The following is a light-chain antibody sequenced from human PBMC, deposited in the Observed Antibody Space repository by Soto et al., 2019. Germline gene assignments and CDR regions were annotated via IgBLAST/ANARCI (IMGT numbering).Light chain of an antibody. J-gene: IGKJ3*01. CDR1: QGISNS. Sequence: DIQMTQSPSSLSASVGDTVTITCRARQGISNSLAWFQQKPGRVPQFLIYAASTFQPGVPPRFSVSGSGTDFTLTISSLQPEDVATYYCQDYNSSPLTFGPGTRVDIK. CDR3: QDYNSSPLT. V-gene: IGKV1-27*01. CDR2: AAS.